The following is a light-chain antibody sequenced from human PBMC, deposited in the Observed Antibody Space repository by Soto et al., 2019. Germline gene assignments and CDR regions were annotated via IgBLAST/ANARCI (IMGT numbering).Light chain of an antibody. J-gene: IGKJ1*01. CDR1: QSVLYNSNNKNY. V-gene: IGKV4-1*01. CDR3: QQYYSTPQT. CDR2: WAS. Sequence: DIVMTQSPDSLAVSPGERATINCKSSQSVLYNSNNKNYLAWYQQKPGQPPKLIIYWASTRQSGVPDRFSGSGSGTDFTLTVSSLQAEDVAVYYCQQYYSTPQTFGQGTKVDIK.